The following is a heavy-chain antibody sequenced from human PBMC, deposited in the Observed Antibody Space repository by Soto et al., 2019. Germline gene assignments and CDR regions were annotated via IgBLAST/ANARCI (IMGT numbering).Heavy chain of an antibody. CDR3: ARIADYYDSSGPTYYFDY. J-gene: IGHJ4*02. V-gene: IGHV4-59*08. Sequence: QVQLQESGPGLVKPSETLSLTCTVSGGSISSYYWSWIRQPPGKGLEWIGYIYYSGSTNYNPSLKRRVTISVDTSKNQFSLKLSSVTAADTAVYYCARIADYYDSSGPTYYFDYWGQGTLVTVSS. CDR2: IYYSGST. CDR1: GGSISSYY. D-gene: IGHD3-22*01.